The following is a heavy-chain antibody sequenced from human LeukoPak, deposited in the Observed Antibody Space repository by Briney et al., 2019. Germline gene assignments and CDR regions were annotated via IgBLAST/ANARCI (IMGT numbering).Heavy chain of an antibody. D-gene: IGHD4-11*01. Sequence: GGSLRLSCAASGFTFSSYSMNWVRQAPGKGLEWGLSITISSTYISYADSVKGRFTSPRDNPKISLYLQMNSLRAEDTAVYYCTTAYDYSNYVPGYWGQGTLVTVSS. CDR3: TTAYDYSNYVPGY. CDR1: GFTFSSYS. J-gene: IGHJ4*02. V-gene: IGHV3-21*01. CDR2: ITISSTYI.